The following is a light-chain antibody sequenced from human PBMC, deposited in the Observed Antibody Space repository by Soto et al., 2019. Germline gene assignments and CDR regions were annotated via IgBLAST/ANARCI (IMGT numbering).Light chain of an antibody. V-gene: IGLV4-69*01. CDR2: LNSDGSH. J-gene: IGLJ2*01. Sequence: QLVLTQSPSASASLGASVKLTCTLSSGHSNYAIAWHQQQPEKGPRYLMKLNSDGSHSKGDGIPDRFSGSSSGAERHLTISGLQSEDEADYYCQTWGTAIHDVVFGGGTKLTVL. CDR3: QTWGTAIHDVV. CDR1: SGHSNYA.